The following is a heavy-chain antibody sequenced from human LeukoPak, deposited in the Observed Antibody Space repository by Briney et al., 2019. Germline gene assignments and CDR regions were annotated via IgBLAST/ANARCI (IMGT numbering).Heavy chain of an antibody. V-gene: IGHV1-46*01. CDR2: INPSGGST. J-gene: IGHJ4*02. CDR3: AREENCGGDCNKFDY. CDR1: GYTFTSYY. Sequence: ASVKVSCKASGYTFTSYYMHWVRQAPGQGPEWMGIINPSGGSTSYAQKFQGRVTMTRDTSTSTVYMELSNLRSEDTAVYYCAREENCGGDCNKFDYWGQGTLVTVSS. D-gene: IGHD2-21*02.